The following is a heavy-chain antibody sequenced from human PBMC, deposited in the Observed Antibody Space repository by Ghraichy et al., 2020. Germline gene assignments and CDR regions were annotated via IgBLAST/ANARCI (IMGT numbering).Heavy chain of an antibody. Sequence: SETLSLTCSVPGASFTISDYYWGWVRQSPARGLEWIASVYYSGHTYSNPSLQSRLVISADTSLDRVSLSLASVTAADSAVYYCTRSSYTSTYYGSFAVWGQGILVTVSS. CDR1: GASFTISDYY. J-gene: IGHJ4*02. V-gene: IGHV4-39*01. CDR3: TRSSYTSTYYGSFAV. CDR2: VYYSGHT. D-gene: IGHD3-16*01.